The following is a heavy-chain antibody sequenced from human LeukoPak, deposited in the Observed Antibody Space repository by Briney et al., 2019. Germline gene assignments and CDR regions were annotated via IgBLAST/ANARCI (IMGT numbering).Heavy chain of an antibody. CDR3: ARGGTAAGNTYFDY. CDR1: GFTFTTYS. J-gene: IGHJ4*02. Sequence: GGSLRLSCAASGFTFTTYSMNWVRQAPGKGLEWVSSISSGSNYIYYADSVKGRFTISRDNAKNSLYLQMNSLRAEDTAVYYCARGGTAAGNTYFDYWGQGTLVTVSS. D-gene: IGHD6-13*01. CDR2: ISSGSNYI. V-gene: IGHV3-21*01.